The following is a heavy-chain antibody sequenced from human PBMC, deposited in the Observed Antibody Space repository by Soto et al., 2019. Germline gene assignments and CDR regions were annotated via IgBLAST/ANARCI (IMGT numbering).Heavy chain of an antibody. V-gene: IGHV3-30*02. J-gene: IGHJ6*02. CDR3: AKDRSPGRHLFYGMDV. CDR2: IRHDGSGK. Sequence: VQLVESGGGVVQPGGSLRLSCAASGFTFSTYGMHWVRQAPGKGLEWVGIIRHDGSGKNYADSVKGRFTISRDNANHTLYLQMTSLRAEDTALYYCAKDRSPGRHLFYGMDVWGQGTTVTVSS. CDR1: GFTFSTYG. D-gene: IGHD6-13*01.